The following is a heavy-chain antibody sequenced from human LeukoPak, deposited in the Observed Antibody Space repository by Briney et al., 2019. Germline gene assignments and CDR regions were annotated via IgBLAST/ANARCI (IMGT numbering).Heavy chain of an antibody. Sequence: GGSLRLSCAASGFTFSSYSMNWVRQAPGKGLEWVSSISSSSDYIYYADSVKGRLTTSRDNAKNSLYLQMNSLRAEDTAVYYCARGHSGSYQRTDAFDIWGQGTMVTVSS. CDR3: ARGHSGSYQRTDAFDI. CDR1: GFTFSSYS. V-gene: IGHV3-21*01. CDR2: ISSSSDYI. D-gene: IGHD1-26*01. J-gene: IGHJ3*02.